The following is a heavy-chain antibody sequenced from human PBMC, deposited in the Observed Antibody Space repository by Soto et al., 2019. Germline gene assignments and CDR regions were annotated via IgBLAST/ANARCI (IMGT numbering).Heavy chain of an antibody. V-gene: IGHV1-69*13. CDR3: ARDKLGYSSGWYLGYFQH. CDR1: GGTFSSYA. J-gene: IGHJ1*01. D-gene: IGHD6-19*01. CDR2: IIPIFGTA. Sequence: SVEVSCKASGGTFSSYAISWVRQAPGQGLEWMGGIIPIFGTANYAQKFQGRVTITADESTSTAYMELSSLRSEDTAVYYCARDKLGYSSGWYLGYFQHWGQGTLVTVSS.